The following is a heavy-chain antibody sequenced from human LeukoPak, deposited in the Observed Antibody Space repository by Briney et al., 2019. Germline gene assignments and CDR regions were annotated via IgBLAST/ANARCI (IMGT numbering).Heavy chain of an antibody. V-gene: IGHV3-21*01. CDR3: ARDLMGIAYRGAFYY. D-gene: IGHD6-13*01. J-gene: IGHJ4*02. CDR2: ISSSSSYI. Sequence: GGSLRLSCAASGFTFSSYSMNWVRQAPGRGLERVSSISSSSSYIYYADSVKGRFTISRDNAKNSLYLQMNSLRAEDTAVYYCARDLMGIAYRGAFYYWGQGTLVTVSS. CDR1: GFTFSSYS.